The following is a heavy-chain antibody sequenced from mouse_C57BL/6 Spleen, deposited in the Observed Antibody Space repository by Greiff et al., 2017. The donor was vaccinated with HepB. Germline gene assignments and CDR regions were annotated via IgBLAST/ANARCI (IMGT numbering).Heavy chain of an antibody. J-gene: IGHJ2*01. CDR2: INYDGSST. D-gene: IGHD1-1*01. Sequence: EVHLVESEGGLVQPGSSMKLSCTASGFTFSDYYMAWVRQVPEKGLEWVANINYDGSSTYYLDSLKSRFIISRDNAKNILYLQMSSLKSEDTATYYCAREFDYYGSSSYYFDYWGQGTTLTVSS. V-gene: IGHV5-16*01. CDR3: AREFDYYGSSSYYFDY. CDR1: GFTFSDYY.